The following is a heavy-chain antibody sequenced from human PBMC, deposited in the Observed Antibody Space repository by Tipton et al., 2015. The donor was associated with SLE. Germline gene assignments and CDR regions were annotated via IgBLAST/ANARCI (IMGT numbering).Heavy chain of an antibody. Sequence: SLRLSCSASGFTFSTYWMSWVRQAPGKGLEWVANIKEDGNEIYYVDSVKGRFTISRDNAKNSLYLQMNSLRAEDTAVYYCARDLSSWPCYPDCYVDVWGKVTAGTVPS. V-gene: IGHV3-7*01. D-gene: IGHD6-13*01. CDR3: ARDLSSWPCYPDCYVDV. J-gene: IGHJ6*03. CDR2: IKEDGNEI. CDR1: GFTFSTYW.